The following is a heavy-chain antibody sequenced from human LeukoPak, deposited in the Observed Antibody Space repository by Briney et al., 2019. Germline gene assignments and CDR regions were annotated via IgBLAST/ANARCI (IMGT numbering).Heavy chain of an antibody. Sequence: SETLSLTCTVSGGSISSGGYYWSWIRQHPGKGLEWIGYIYYSGSTNYNPSLKSRVTISVDTSKNQFSLKLSSVTAADTAVYYCARHSYCSGGSCYSGGNFDYWGQGTLVTVSS. D-gene: IGHD2-15*01. CDR3: ARHSYCSGGSCYSGGNFDY. J-gene: IGHJ4*02. CDR2: IYYSGST. CDR1: GGSISSGGYY. V-gene: IGHV4-61*08.